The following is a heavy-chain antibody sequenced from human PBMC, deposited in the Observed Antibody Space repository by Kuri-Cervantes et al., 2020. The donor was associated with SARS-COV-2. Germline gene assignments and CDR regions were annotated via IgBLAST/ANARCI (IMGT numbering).Heavy chain of an antibody. J-gene: IGHJ4*02. CDR2: ISGSGGST. CDR1: GGSISSYY. CDR3: AKTTMVQGVIISGWIDY. D-gene: IGHD3-10*01. Sequence: GESLKISCTVSGGSISSYYWSWVRQAPGKGLEWVSAISGSGGSTYYADSVKGRFTISRDNSKNTLYLQMNSLRAEDTAVYYCAKTTMVQGVIISGWIDYWGQGTLVTVSS. V-gene: IGHV3-23*01.